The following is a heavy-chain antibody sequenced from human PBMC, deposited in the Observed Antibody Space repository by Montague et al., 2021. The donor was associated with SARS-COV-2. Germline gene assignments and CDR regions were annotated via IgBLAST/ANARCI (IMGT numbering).Heavy chain of an antibody. CDR3: ARDQGGYGTFDI. V-gene: IGHV3-11*01. CDR2: ISGSGSKT. D-gene: IGHD5-12*01. Sequence: SLRLSCAASGFIFSDYYMTWIRQAPGKGLEWVSHISGSGSKTYYADSVKGRFTISRDTANNSVYPQMNFLGAEDTAVYYCARDQGGYGTFDIWGQGTMVTVSS. CDR1: GFIFSDYY. J-gene: IGHJ3*02.